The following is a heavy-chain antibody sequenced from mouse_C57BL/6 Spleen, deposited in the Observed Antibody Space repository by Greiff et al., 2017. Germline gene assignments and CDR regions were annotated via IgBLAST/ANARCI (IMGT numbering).Heavy chain of an antibody. CDR1: GYAFSSSW. V-gene: IGHV1-82*01. Sequence: QVQLKQSGPELVKPGASVKISCKASGYAFSSSWMNWVKQRPGKGLEWIGRIYPGDGDTNYNGKFKGKATLTADKSSSTAYMQLSSLTSEDSAVYFCAKRAWGNYDYYAMDYWGQGTSVTVSS. J-gene: IGHJ4*01. D-gene: IGHD2-1*01. CDR2: IYPGDGDT. CDR3: AKRAWGNYDYYAMDY.